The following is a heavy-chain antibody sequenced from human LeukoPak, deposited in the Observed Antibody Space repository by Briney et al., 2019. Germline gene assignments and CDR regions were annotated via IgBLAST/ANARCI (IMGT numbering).Heavy chain of an antibody. CDR1: GGSISSSSYY. D-gene: IGHD3-22*01. V-gene: IGHV4-39*01. CDR2: IYYSGST. CDR3: ARHRDYYDSSGPPKRPFDY. Sequence: SETLSLTCTVSGGSISSSSYYWGWIRQPPGKGLEWIASIYYSGSTYYNPSLKSRVTISVDTSKNQFSQKLSSVTAADTAVYYCARHRDYYDSSGPPKRPFDYWGQGTLVTVSS. J-gene: IGHJ4*02.